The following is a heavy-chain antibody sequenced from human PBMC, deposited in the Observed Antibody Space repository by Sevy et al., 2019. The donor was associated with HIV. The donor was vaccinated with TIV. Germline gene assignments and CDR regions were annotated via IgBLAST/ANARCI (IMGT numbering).Heavy chain of an antibody. CDR2: IYHSGST. Sequence: SETLSLTCAVSGYSISSGYYWGWIRQPPGKGLEWIGSIYHSGSTYYNPSLKSRVTISVDTSKNQVSLKLSSVTAADTAVCYCARSGSENYNYYFDYWGQETLVTVSS. J-gene: IGHJ4*02. D-gene: IGHD3-10*01. CDR1: GYSISSGYY. V-gene: IGHV4-38-2*01. CDR3: ARSGSENYNYYFDY.